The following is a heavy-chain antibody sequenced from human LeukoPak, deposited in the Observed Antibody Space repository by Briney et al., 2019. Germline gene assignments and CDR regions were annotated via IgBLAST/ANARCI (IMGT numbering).Heavy chain of an antibody. CDR3: ASDPPYRSSHTFDY. D-gene: IGHD6-6*01. Sequence: GASVKVSCKASGYTFTGYYMHWVRQAPGQGLEWMGWITPNSGGTNYAHKFQGRVTMTRDTSISTAYIELSRLRSDDPAVYYCASDPPYRSSHTFDYWGQGTLVTVPS. CDR1: GYTFTGYY. V-gene: IGHV1-2*07. CDR2: ITPNSGGT. J-gene: IGHJ4*02.